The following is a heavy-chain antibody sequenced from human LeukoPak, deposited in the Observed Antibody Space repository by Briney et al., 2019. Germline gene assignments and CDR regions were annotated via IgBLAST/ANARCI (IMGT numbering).Heavy chain of an antibody. CDR1: GYTLTELS. J-gene: IGHJ4*02. V-gene: IGHV1-24*01. D-gene: IGHD2-15*01. Sequence: VASVKVSCKVSGYTLTELSMHWVRQAPGKGLEWMGGFDPEDGETIYAQKFQGRVTMTEDTSTDTAYMELSSLRSEDTAVYYCARACSGGRCCTCPSDYWGQGTLVTVSS. CDR3: ARACSGGRCCTCPSDY. CDR2: FDPEDGET.